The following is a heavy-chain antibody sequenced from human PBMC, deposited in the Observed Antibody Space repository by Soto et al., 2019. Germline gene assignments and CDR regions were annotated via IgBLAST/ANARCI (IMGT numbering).Heavy chain of an antibody. CDR2: INHSGST. CDR3: ARVGGYSYGYRDY. J-gene: IGHJ4*02. V-gene: IGHV4-34*01. Sequence: QVQLQQWGAGLLKPSETLSLTCAVYGGSFSGYYWSWIRQPPGKGLEWIGEINHSGSTNYNPSLKRRVTISVDTSKNQFSLKLSSVTAADTAVYYCARVGGYSYGYRDYWGQGTLVTVSS. CDR1: GGSFSGYY. D-gene: IGHD5-18*01.